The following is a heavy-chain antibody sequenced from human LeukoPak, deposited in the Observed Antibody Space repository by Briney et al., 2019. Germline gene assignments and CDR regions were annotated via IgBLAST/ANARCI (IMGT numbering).Heavy chain of an antibody. CDR2: IYHSGST. J-gene: IGHJ4*02. V-gene: IGHV4-38-2*01. CDR1: GFSISSGYY. CDR3: VRRPISTGIDY. Sequence: ASETLSLTCAVSGFSISSGYYWDWIRQPPGKGLEWIGNIYHSGSTYYNPSLKSRVTISVDTSKNQFSLKLTSVTAADTAVYYCVRRPISTGIDYWGQGTLVTVSS. D-gene: IGHD1-1*01.